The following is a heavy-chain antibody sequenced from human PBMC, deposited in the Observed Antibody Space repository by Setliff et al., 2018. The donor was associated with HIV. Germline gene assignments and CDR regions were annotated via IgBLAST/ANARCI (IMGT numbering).Heavy chain of an antibody. CDR1: GGSTSNYY. V-gene: IGHV4-59*12. CDR3: AREDYYDSSGDAFDI. D-gene: IGHD3-22*01. J-gene: IGHJ3*02. CDR2: IYYSGST. Sequence: PSETLSLTCTISGGSTSNYYWSWIRQPPGKGLECIGYIYYSGSTNYNPSLKSRVTISVDTSKSQFSLKMSSVTAADTAVYYCAREDYYDSSGDAFDIWGQGTKVTVSS.